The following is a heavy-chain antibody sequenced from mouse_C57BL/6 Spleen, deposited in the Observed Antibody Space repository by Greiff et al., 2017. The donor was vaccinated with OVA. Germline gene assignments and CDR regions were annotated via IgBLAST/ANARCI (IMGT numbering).Heavy chain of an antibody. Sequence: EVKLVESGGGLVKPGGSLKLSCAASGFTFSSYTMSWVRQTPAKRLEWVATISGGGGNTNYPDSVKGRFTISRDNAKNTLYLQMSSIRAEDTAVEYCARRRGQRGFDYWGQGTTLTVSS. CDR1: GFTFSSYT. V-gene: IGHV5-9*04. J-gene: IGHJ2*01. CDR2: ISGGGGNT. CDR3: ARRRGQRGFDY.